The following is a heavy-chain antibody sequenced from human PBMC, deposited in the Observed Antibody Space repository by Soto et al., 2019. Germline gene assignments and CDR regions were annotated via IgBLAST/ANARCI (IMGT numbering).Heavy chain of an antibody. Sequence: EVQLVESGGGLVKPGGSLRLSCAASGFTFSSYSMNWVRQAPGKGLEWVSSISSSSSYIYYADSVKGRFTISRDNAKNSRYLQMNSLVVADTAVYYCARARGIAVSDWLIDYWVQGTLVTVSS. CDR1: GFTFSSYS. CDR2: ISSSSSYI. J-gene: IGHJ4*02. V-gene: IGHV3-21*01. CDR3: ARARGIAVSDWLIDY. D-gene: IGHD6-19*01.